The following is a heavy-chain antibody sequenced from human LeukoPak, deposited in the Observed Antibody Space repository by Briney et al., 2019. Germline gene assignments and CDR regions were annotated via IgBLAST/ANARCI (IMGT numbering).Heavy chain of an antibody. J-gene: IGHJ4*02. D-gene: IGHD1-1*01. V-gene: IGHV1-69*06. CDR1: GGTFSSYA. Sequence: GASVKVSCKASGGTFSSYAISWVRQAPGQGLEWMGGIIPIFGAANYAQKFQGRVTITADKSTSTAYMELSSLRSEDTAVYYCASFRYSDDYWGQGTLVTVSS. CDR2: IIPIFGAA. CDR3: ASFRYSDDY.